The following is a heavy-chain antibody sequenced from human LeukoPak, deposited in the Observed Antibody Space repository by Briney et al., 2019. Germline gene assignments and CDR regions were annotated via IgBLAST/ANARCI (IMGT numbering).Heavy chain of an antibody. CDR3: AREWRIVYAAYAFDI. V-gene: IGHV4-39*07. CDR2: MYYSGST. J-gene: IGHJ3*02. Sequence: PSLTLSLTCTVSGGSISGSSSYWGWIRQPPGKGLEWIGSMYYSGSTYYNPSLPSRVTMSVDTSKNQFSLKVISVTAADTAVYYCAREWRIVYAAYAFDIWGQGTMVTVSS. CDR1: GGSISGSSSY. D-gene: IGHD2/OR15-2a*01.